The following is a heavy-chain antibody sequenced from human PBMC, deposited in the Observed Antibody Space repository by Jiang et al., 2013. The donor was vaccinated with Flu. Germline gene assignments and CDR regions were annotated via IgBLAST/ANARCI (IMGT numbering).Heavy chain of an antibody. J-gene: IGHJ4*02. D-gene: IGHD3-16*01. CDR3: ARGWGYFDY. V-gene: IGHV4-59*09. Sequence: KSRVTISVDTSKNQFSLKLSSVTAADTAVYYCARGWGYFDYWGQGTLVTVSS.